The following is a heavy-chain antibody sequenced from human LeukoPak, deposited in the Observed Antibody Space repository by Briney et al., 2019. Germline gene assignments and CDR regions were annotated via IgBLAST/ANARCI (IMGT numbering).Heavy chain of an antibody. J-gene: IGHJ5*02. CDR3: AKSVVLTEWFDP. D-gene: IGHD1-14*01. CDR1: GFTFDDYA. CDR2: ISWNSGSI. Sequence: GGSLRLSCAASGFTFDDYAMHWVRQAPGKGLEWVSGISWNSGSIGYADSVKGRFTISRDNAKNSLYLQMNSLRAEDTALYYCAKSVVLTEWFDPWGQGTLVTVSS. V-gene: IGHV3-9*01.